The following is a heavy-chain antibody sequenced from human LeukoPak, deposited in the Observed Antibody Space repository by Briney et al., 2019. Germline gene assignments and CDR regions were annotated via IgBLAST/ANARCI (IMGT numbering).Heavy chain of an antibody. V-gene: IGHV3-66*01. CDR1: GFSVSDNY. J-gene: IGHJ3*01. CDR2: IYIGGNT. Sequence: GGSLRLSCAASGFSVSDNYMTWVRQAPGKGLEWVSIIYIGGNTYYADSVKGRFTISRDSSKNTLYLQLTSLRAEDTAVYYCARSGGSSNWDDAFDVWGQGTMVTVSS. CDR3: ARSGGSSNWDDAFDV. D-gene: IGHD6-13*01.